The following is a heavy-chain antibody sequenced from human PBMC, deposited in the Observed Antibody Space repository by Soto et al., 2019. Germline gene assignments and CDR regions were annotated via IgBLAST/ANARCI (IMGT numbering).Heavy chain of an antibody. D-gene: IGHD6-19*01. Sequence: GXSVKVSFKASCYTFTSYGISWGRQAPVQGLEWMGWISAYNGNTNYAQKLQGRVTMTTDTSTSTAYMELRSLRSDDTAVYYCARDRHSSGWYGYYYYGMDVWGQGTTVTVSS. CDR2: ISAYNGNT. J-gene: IGHJ6*02. V-gene: IGHV1-18*01. CDR1: CYTFTSYG. CDR3: ARDRHSSGWYGYYYYGMDV.